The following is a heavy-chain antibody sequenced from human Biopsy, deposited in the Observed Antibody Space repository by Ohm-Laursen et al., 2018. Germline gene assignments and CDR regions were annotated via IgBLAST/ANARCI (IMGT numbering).Heavy chain of an antibody. V-gene: IGHV4-59*07. CDR1: GGSMTGYE. CDR2: IYYSGGT. D-gene: IGHD1-26*01. Sequence: SDTLSLTCSVSGGSMTGYEWRWIRLALGKGLEWIGYIYYSGGTKYNPSLASRVTFSVDMSKSQFSPKLYSVTAADTAVYYCARVEAGTYDALDIWGQGTLVAVSA. CDR3: ARVEAGTYDALDI. J-gene: IGHJ3*02.